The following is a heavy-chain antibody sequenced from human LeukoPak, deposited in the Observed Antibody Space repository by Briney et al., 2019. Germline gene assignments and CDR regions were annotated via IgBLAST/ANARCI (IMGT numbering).Heavy chain of an antibody. CDR3: ARANALYCSSTSCLFGY. V-gene: IGHV1-2*02. J-gene: IGHJ4*02. Sequence: ASVKVSCKASGYTFTDYYIHWVRQAPGQGLEWMAWINPNSGGTYYAQNFHDRITLTRDTSISTAYMELSRLRSDDTAIYYCARANALYCSSTSCLFGYWGQGTLVTVSS. CDR1: GYTFTDYY. D-gene: IGHD2-2*01. CDR2: INPNSGGT.